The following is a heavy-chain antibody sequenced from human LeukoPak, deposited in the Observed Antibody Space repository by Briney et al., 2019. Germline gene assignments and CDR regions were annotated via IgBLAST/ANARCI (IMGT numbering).Heavy chain of an antibody. CDR3: ARQPGGYSGTFDY. CDR1: GGSISPYF. Sequence: SETLSLTCTVSGGSISPYFWSWLRQPPGKGLEWIGYIHYSGTTKYNPSLKSRVTMSVDTSKNQFSLKLSSVTAADTAVYYCARQPGGYSGTFDYWGQGTLVTVSS. D-gene: IGHD5-12*01. V-gene: IGHV4-59*08. J-gene: IGHJ4*02. CDR2: IHYSGTT.